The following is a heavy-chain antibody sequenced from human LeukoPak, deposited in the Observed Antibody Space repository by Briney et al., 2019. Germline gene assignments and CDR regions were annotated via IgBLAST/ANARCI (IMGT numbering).Heavy chain of an antibody. V-gene: IGHV3-30*18. CDR3: AKVDYSGSYLDY. Sequence: GGSLRLSCAASGFIFSDYAMHWVRQAPGKGLEWVAVIPDDGNNKYYADSVKGRFTISRDNSKNTLYLQMNSLRAEDTAVYYCAKVDYSGSYLDYWGQGTLVTVSS. J-gene: IGHJ4*02. CDR1: GFIFSDYA. D-gene: IGHD1-26*01. CDR2: IPDDGNNK.